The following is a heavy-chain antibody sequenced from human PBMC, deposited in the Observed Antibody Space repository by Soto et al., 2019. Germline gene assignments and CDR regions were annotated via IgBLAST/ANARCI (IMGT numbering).Heavy chain of an antibody. J-gene: IGHJ6*02. CDR3: AKDLYGSETYTYYCGMDV. CDR1: GFTFSRFG. V-gene: IGHV3-30*18. Sequence: QVQLVESVGGVVQPGRSLRLSCAASGFTFSRFGMHWVRQAPGKGLEWVAVISYDGSNRFYADSVKGRFTISRDNSKNTLYLQMNSLRPEDTAVYYCAKDLYGSETYTYYCGMDVWGQGTTVTVSS. CDR2: ISYDGSNR. D-gene: IGHD3-10*01.